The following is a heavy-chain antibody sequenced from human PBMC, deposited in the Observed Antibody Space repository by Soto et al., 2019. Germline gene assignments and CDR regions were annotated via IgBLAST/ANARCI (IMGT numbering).Heavy chain of an antibody. V-gene: IGHV3-66*01. J-gene: IGHJ4*02. CDR1: GITVSSNY. CDR2: IYSGGST. CDR3: ATERGSGYFDY. Sequence: QPGGSLRLSCAASGITVSSNYMSWVRQAPGKGLEWVSVIYSGGSTYYADSVKGRFTISRDYSKNTLFLQMNSLRAEDTAVYYCATERGSGYFDYWGQGTLVTVSS.